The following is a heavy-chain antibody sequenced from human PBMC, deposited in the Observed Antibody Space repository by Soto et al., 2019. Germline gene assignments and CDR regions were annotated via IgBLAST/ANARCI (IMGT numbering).Heavy chain of an antibody. CDR2: IYSGGST. V-gene: IGHV3-53*01. CDR1: GFTVSSNY. CDR3: AREGHYYDSTGFDL. Sequence: PGGSLRLSCAASGFTVSSNYMSWVRQAPGKGLEWVSVIYSGGSTYYADSVKGRFTISRDNSKNTLYLQMNSLRAEDTAVYYCAREGHYYDSTGFDLWGRGTLVTVSS. J-gene: IGHJ2*01. D-gene: IGHD3-22*01.